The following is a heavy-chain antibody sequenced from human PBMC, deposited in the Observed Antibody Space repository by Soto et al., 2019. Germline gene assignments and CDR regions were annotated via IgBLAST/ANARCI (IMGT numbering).Heavy chain of an antibody. Sequence: GASVKVSCKASGYTFTGYYMHWVRQAPGQGLEWMGWINPNSGGTNYAQKFQGWVTMTRDTSISTAYMELSRLRSDDTAVYYCARLGDRTDYYDSSGPAYGMDVWGQGTTVTV. D-gene: IGHD3-22*01. V-gene: IGHV1-2*04. CDR3: ARLGDRTDYYDSSGPAYGMDV. J-gene: IGHJ6*02. CDR1: GYTFTGYY. CDR2: INPNSGGT.